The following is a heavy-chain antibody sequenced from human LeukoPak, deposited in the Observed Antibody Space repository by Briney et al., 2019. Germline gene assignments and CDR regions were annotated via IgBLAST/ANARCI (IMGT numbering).Heavy chain of an antibody. Sequence: GGSLRLSCAASEFTFSNYAMSWVRQAPGKGLEWVSAISGSGSSTYYADSVKGRFTISRDNSKNTLYLQMNSLRAEDTAVYYCARDKADRNPWNRNYHYDSGGSLNHWGQGTLVTVSS. CDR1: EFTFSNYA. V-gene: IGHV3-23*01. J-gene: IGHJ5*02. CDR3: ARDKADRNPWNRNYHYDSGGSLNH. D-gene: IGHD3-22*01. CDR2: ISGSGSST.